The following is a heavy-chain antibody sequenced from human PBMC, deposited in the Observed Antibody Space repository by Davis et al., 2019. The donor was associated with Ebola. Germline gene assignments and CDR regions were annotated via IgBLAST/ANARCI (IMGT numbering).Heavy chain of an antibody. J-gene: IGHJ4*02. CDR3: SERGSSV. Sequence: PGGSLRLSCAVDGGSLNTYYWTWIRQFPGKGLEWIGEINHSGNTNYNPSLKSRVTISVDTSKNQFSLKLTSVTAADTAMYYCSERGSSVWGQGTLVTVSS. CDR2: INHSGNT. CDR1: GGSLNTYY. D-gene: IGHD3-10*01. V-gene: IGHV4-34*01.